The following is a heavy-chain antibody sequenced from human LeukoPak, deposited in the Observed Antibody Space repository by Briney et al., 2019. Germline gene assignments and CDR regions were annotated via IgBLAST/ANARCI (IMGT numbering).Heavy chain of an antibody. D-gene: IGHD6-19*01. J-gene: IGHJ4*02. CDR2: IVGSGART. CDR3: ARDRGLGQWLDY. CDR1: GFTFSDHA. V-gene: IGHV3-23*01. Sequence: PGGSLRLSCAASGFTFSDHAMSWVRQAQGKGLEWVSVIVGSGARTFYAGSLKGRFTISRDNSKNTVYLQMNSLRAEDTAVYYCARDRGLGQWLDYWGQGTLVTVSS.